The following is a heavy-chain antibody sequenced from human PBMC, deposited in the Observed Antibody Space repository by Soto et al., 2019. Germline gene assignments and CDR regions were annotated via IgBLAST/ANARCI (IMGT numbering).Heavy chain of an antibody. J-gene: IGHJ5*02. Sequence: GGSLRLSCAASGFTFSSYAMSWVRQAPGKGLEWVSAISGSGGSTYYADSVKGRFTISRDNSKNTLYLQMNSLRAEDTAVYYCAKGGDYDILTGYYTFNWFDPWGQGTLVTVSS. V-gene: IGHV3-23*01. D-gene: IGHD3-9*01. CDR3: AKGGDYDILTGYYTFNWFDP. CDR2: ISGSGGST. CDR1: GFTFSSYA.